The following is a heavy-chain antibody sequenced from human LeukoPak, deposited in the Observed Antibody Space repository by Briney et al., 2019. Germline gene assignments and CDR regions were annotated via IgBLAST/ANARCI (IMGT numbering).Heavy chain of an antibody. D-gene: IGHD3-22*01. Sequence: PGGSLRLSCTASGFTFSSYAMSWVPQAPGKGLEWVSAISGSGGSTYCADSVKGRFTISRDNSKNTLYLQMNSLRAEDTAVYYCAKGVASSGYYFPFDYWGQGTLVTVSS. CDR1: GFTFSSYA. V-gene: IGHV3-23*01. CDR2: ISGSGGST. J-gene: IGHJ4*02. CDR3: AKGVASSGYYFPFDY.